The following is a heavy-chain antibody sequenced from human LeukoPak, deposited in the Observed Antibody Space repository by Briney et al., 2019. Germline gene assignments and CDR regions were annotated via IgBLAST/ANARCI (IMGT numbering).Heavy chain of an antibody. CDR2: ISSGSRTI. Sequence: PGGSLRLSYAASGFSFSSYSMNWVRQAPGRGLEWISYISSGSRTIFYADSVKGRFTISRDNAKNSLYLLMSGLRADDTAVYYCARESITGDRDFDYWGQGTLITVSS. CDR1: GFSFSSYS. D-gene: IGHD7-27*01. CDR3: ARESITGDRDFDY. J-gene: IGHJ4*02. V-gene: IGHV3-48*01.